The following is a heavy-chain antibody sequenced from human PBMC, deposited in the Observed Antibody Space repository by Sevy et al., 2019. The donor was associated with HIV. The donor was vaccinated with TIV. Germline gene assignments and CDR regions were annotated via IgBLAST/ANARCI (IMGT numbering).Heavy chain of an antibody. V-gene: IGHV3-48*01. CDR1: GFTFSSYS. D-gene: IGHD5-12*01. J-gene: IGHJ6*02. CDR2: ISSTSSTI. Sequence: GGSLRLSCVASGFTFSSYSMNWVRQAPGKGLEWISYISSTSSTIYYADSVKGRFTISRDNAKNSLYLQMNSLRAEDTAVYYCARNGGYADYGMDVWGQGTTVTVSS. CDR3: ARNGGYADYGMDV.